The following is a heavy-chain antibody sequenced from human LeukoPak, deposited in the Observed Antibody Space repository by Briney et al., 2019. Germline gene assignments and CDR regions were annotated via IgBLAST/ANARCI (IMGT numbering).Heavy chain of an antibody. J-gene: IGHJ4*02. CDR3: ARACSGSSCQPSFRHQSEYYFDY. CDR1: GGTFSSYA. D-gene: IGHD2-15*01. CDR2: SIPIFGTA. Sequence: SVKVSCKASGGTFSSYAISWVRQATGQGLEWMGGSIPIFGTANYAQKFQGRVTITADESTSTAYMELSSLRSEDTAVYYCARACSGSSCQPSFRHQSEYYFDYWGQGTLVTVSS. V-gene: IGHV1-69*13.